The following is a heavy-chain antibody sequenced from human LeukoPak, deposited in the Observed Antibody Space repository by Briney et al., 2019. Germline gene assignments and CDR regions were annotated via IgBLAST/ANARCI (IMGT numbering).Heavy chain of an antibody. CDR3: ARESGRVARNYYGMDV. CDR2: ISAYNGNT. V-gene: IGHV1-18*01. D-gene: IGHD3-3*01. J-gene: IGHJ6*02. CDR1: GYTFTSYG. Sequence: ASVKVSCKASGYTFTSYGISWVRQAPGQGLEWMGWISAYNGNTNYAQKLQGRVTMTTDTSTSTAYMELRSLRSDDTAVYYCARESGRVARNYYGMDVWGQGTTVTVSS.